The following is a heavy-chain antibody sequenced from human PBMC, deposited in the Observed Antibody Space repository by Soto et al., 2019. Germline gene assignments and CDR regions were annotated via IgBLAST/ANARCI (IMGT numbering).Heavy chain of an antibody. Sequence: QVQLVQSGAEVKKPGSSVKVSCKASGGTFSNHIITWVRQAPGQGPEWMGRIIPMLAITNYAQKFQGRVTITAAKXTXTXXMEVSSLRPEDPAMYYGGRDSPIGSAFSGHDDIDSWGQGTLVTVSS. J-gene: IGHJ4*02. CDR1: GGTFSNHI. CDR3: GRDSPIGSAFSGHDDIDS. V-gene: IGHV1-69*08. D-gene: IGHD5-12*01. CDR2: IIPMLAIT.